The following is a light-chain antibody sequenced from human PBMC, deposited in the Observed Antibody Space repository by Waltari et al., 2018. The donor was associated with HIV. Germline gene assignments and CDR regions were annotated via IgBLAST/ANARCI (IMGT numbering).Light chain of an antibody. Sequence: SSELTQDPAVSVALGQTVRITCPGDSLRNYYATWYQQKPGQAPRLVIHDENNRPSGIPDRFSGSSSGNTASLTITGAQAEDEAHYYCSSRDSSINRVVFGGGTGLTVL. J-gene: IGLJ2*01. CDR3: SSRDSSINRVV. CDR2: DEN. CDR1: SLRNYY. V-gene: IGLV3-19*01.